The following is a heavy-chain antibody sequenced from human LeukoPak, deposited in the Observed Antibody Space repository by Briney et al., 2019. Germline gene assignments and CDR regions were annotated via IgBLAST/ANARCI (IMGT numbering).Heavy chain of an antibody. D-gene: IGHD3-3*01. CDR1: GFTFNDYW. CDR2: ISGSGGST. CDR3: AKDWSPYDFWSGYYTGNLDY. J-gene: IGHJ4*02. Sequence: GGSLRLSCETSGFTFNDYWMSWVRQAPGKGLEWVSAISGSGGSTYYADSVKGRFTISRDNSKNTLYLQMNSLRAEDTAVYYCAKDWSPYDFWSGYYTGNLDYWGQGTLVTVSS. V-gene: IGHV3-23*01.